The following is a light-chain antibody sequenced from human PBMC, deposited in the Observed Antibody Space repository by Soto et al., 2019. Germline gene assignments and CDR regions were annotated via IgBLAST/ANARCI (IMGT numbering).Light chain of an antibody. CDR2: LNSDGSH. Sequence: QPVLTQSPSASASLGASVKLTCTRSSGHSSYAIAWHQQQPEKGPRYLMKLNSDGSHRKGDGIPDRFSGSSYRAERNLTTSSLQSEDEADYYCQTWGTGILVFGGGTKVTVL. CDR1: SGHSSYA. CDR3: QTWGTGILV. J-gene: IGLJ2*01. V-gene: IGLV4-69*01.